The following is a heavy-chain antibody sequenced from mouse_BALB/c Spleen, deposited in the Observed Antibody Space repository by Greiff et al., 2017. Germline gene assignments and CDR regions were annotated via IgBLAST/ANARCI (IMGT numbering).Heavy chain of an antibody. J-gene: IGHJ2*01. CDR1: GFTFSSFG. CDR2: ISSGSSTI. D-gene: IGHD2-3*01. Sequence: EVNVVESGGGLVQPGGSRKLSCAASGFTFSSFGMHWVRQAPEKGLEWVAYISSGSSTIYYADTVKGRFTISRDNPKNTLFLQMTSLRSEDTAMYYCARDGPFDYWGQGTTLTVSS. CDR3: ARDGPFDY. V-gene: IGHV5-17*02.